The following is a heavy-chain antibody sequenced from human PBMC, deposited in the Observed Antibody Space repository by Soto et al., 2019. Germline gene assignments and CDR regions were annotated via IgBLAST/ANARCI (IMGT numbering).Heavy chain of an antibody. CDR1: GYTFITYD. Sequence: ASVKVSCKASGYTFITYDINWVRQAPGQGLEWMGWMNPYNGNAGYAQKFQGRVTMTRNTSISTAYMELTSLKSNDTAVYFCARRKERSGPHYFDSWGQGTLVTISS. CDR3: ARRKERSGPHYFDS. CDR2: MNPYNGNA. D-gene: IGHD1-1*01. J-gene: IGHJ4*02. V-gene: IGHV1-8*01.